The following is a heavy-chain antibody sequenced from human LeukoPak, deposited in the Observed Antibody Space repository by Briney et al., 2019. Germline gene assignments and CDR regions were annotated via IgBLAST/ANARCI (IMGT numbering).Heavy chain of an antibody. D-gene: IGHD5-18*01. Sequence: SETLSLTCAVSGGSISNYYWSWIRRPPGKGLEWIGYIYYSGNTNYNPSLKSRVTISVDTSKNQFSLKLSSVTAADTAVYYCARASDTAMGVFDYWGQGTLVTVSS. CDR3: ARASDTAMGVFDY. CDR2: IYYSGNT. V-gene: IGHV4-59*01. CDR1: GGSISNYY. J-gene: IGHJ4*02.